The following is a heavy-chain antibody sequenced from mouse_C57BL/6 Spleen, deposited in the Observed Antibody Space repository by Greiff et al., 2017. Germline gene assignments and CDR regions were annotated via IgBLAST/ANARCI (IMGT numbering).Heavy chain of an antibody. CDR3: ARSTPIYDGYDWYFDV. V-gene: IGHV1-63*01. CDR1: GYTFTNYW. CDR2: IYPGGGYT. J-gene: IGHJ1*03. D-gene: IGHD2-3*01. Sequence: QVQLKQSGAELVRPGTSVKMSCKASGYTFTNYWIGWAKQRPGHGLEWIGDIYPGGGYTNYNEKFKGKATLTADKSSSTAYMQFSSLTSEDSAIYYCARSTPIYDGYDWYFDVWGTGTTVTVSS.